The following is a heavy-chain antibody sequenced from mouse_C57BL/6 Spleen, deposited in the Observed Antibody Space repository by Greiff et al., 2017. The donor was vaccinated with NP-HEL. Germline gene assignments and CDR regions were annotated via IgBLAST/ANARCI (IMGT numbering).Heavy chain of an antibody. V-gene: IGHV1-80*01. CDR3: AREVAITTVVDY. D-gene: IGHD1-1*01. CDR1: GYAFSSYW. Sequence: VQLQQSGAELVKPGASVKISCKASGYAFSSYWMNWVKQRPGKGLEWIGQIYPGDGDTNYNGKFKGKATLTADKSSSTAYMQLSSLTSEDSAVYFCAREVAITTVVDYWGQGTTLTVSS. CDR2: IYPGDGDT. J-gene: IGHJ2*01.